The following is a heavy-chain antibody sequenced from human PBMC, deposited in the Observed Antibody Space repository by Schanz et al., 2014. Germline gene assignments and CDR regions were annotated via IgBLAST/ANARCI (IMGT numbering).Heavy chain of an antibody. Sequence: EVQLLESGGGLVQPGGSLRLSCAASGFTFSSYAMSWVRQAPGKGLEWVSAISGGGGTTYYADSVKGRFTISRDNSKNTLYLQMSSLRAEDTAVYYCARVKYCTITRCYRTETEGIYYMDVWGKGTTVTVSS. J-gene: IGHJ6*03. CDR3: ARVKYCTITRCYRTETEGIYYMDV. V-gene: IGHV3-23*01. CDR2: ISGGGGTT. CDR1: GFTFSSYA. D-gene: IGHD2-2*01.